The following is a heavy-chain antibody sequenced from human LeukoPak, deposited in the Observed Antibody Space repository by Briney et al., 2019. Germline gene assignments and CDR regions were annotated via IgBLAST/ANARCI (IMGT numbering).Heavy chain of an antibody. D-gene: IGHD6-13*01. CDR1: GYTFTGYY. Sequence: ASVKVSCKASGYTFTGYYMHWVRQAPGQGLEWMGWINPNSGDTNYAQKFQGRVTMTRDTSISTAYMELSRLRSDDTAVYYCASPMAAADLDYWGQGTLVTVSS. CDR2: INPNSGDT. J-gene: IGHJ4*02. V-gene: IGHV1-2*02. CDR3: ASPMAAADLDY.